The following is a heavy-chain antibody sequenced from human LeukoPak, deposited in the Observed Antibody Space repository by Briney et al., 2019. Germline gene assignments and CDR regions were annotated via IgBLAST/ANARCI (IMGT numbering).Heavy chain of an antibody. D-gene: IGHD2-15*01. CDR3: ARHLHCSGGRCYLPNGDAFDI. Sequence: GGSLRLSCAASGFTFSDYHMSWIRQAPGKGLEWVSYTSSSSYTNYADSVKGRFIISRDSAKNSLYLQMNSLRAEDTAVYYCARHLHCSGGRCYLPNGDAFDIWGQGTMVTVSS. V-gene: IGHV3-11*06. J-gene: IGHJ3*02. CDR2: TSSSSYT. CDR1: GFTFSDYH.